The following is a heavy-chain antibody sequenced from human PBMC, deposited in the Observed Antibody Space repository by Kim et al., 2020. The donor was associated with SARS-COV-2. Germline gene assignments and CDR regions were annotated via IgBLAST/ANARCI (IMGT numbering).Heavy chain of an antibody. J-gene: IGHJ4*02. D-gene: IGHD3-10*01. CDR3: ARETGGYSYVSGSYLVRRFDY. V-gene: IGHV4-34*01. CDR2: INHSGST. CDR1: GGSFSGYY. Sequence: SETLSLTCAVYGGSFSGYYWSWIRQPPGKGLEWIGAINHSGSTTYNPSLKSRVTISVDTSKNQSALKLSSVTAADTAVYYCARETGGYSYVSGSYLVRRFDYWGQGTLVTVSS.